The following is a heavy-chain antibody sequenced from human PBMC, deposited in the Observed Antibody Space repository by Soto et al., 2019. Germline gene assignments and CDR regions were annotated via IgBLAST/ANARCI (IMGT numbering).Heavy chain of an antibody. J-gene: IGHJ3*02. V-gene: IGHV4-30-2*01. CDR1: GGSISSGGYS. CDR2: IYHSGST. CDR3: ARGTYYYDSTGYYYYDAFDI. D-gene: IGHD3-22*01. Sequence: SETLSLTCAVSGGSISSGGYSWSWIRQPPGKGLEWIGYIYHSGSTYYNPSLKSRVTISVDRSENQFSLKLSSVTAADTAVYYCARGTYYYDSTGYYYYDAFDIWGQGTMVTVSS.